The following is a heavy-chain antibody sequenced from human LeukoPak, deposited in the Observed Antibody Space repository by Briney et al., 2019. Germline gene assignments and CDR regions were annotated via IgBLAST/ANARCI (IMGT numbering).Heavy chain of an antibody. CDR1: GYTFTGYY. Sequence: GASVKVSYKASGYTFTGYYMHWVRQAPGQGLEWMGWINPNSGGTNYAQKFQGRVTMTRDTSISTAYMELSRLRSDDTAVYYCARESRYYGSGSYFISYYYYGMDVWGQGTTVTVSS. CDR3: ARESRYYGSGSYFISYYYYGMDV. J-gene: IGHJ6*02. D-gene: IGHD3-10*01. CDR2: INPNSGGT. V-gene: IGHV1-2*02.